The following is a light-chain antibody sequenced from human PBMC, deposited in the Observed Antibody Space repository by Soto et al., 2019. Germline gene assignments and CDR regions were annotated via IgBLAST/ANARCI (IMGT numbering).Light chain of an antibody. CDR2: GAS. J-gene: IGKJ1*01. V-gene: IGKV3-20*01. Sequence: EIVLTQSPGTLSLSPGERATLSCRASQSVSSSYLAWYQQKPGQAPRLLIYGASSRATGIPDRFSGSGSGTDVTLTISRLEPEDFAVYYCQQYGSSFTTFGQGTKVEIK. CDR3: QQYGSSFTT. CDR1: QSVSSSY.